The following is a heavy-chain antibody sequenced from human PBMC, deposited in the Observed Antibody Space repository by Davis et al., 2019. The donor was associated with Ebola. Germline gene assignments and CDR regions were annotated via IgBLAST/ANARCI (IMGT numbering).Heavy chain of an antibody. D-gene: IGHD5-18*01. CDR2: IYPGDSET. CDR3: ARRLNGYGHLVDY. CDR1: GYTFTTYW. J-gene: IGHJ4*02. Sequence: GESLKISCAASGYTFTTYWIAWVRQMPGKGLEWMGIIYPGDSETRYSPSFQGQVIISADKSTNTAYLQWTSLKASDTAMYYCARRLNGYGHLVDYWGQGTLVTVSS. V-gene: IGHV5-51*01.